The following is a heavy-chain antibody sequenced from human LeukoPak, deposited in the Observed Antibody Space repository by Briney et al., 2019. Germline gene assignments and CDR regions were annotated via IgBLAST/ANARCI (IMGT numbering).Heavy chain of an antibody. Sequence: SVKVSCKASGGTFSSYAISWVRQAPGQGLEWMGRIIPILGIANYAQKFQGRVTITADKSTSTAYMELSSLRSEDTAVYYCARAPTMIVPDDAFDIWGQGTMVTVSS. CDR3: ARAPTMIVPDDAFDI. V-gene: IGHV1-69*04. J-gene: IGHJ3*02. CDR2: IIPILGIA. CDR1: GGTFSSYA. D-gene: IGHD3-22*01.